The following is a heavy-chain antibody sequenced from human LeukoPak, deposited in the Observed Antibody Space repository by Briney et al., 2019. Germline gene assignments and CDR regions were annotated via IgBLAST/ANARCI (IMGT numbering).Heavy chain of an antibody. CDR1: GSSFNSYW. CDR2: IYPGDSDA. V-gene: IGHV5-51*01. J-gene: IGHJ3*02. D-gene: IGHD5-18*01. Sequence: GESLKISYKGSGSSFNSYWIGWVRPLPGKGLKWMGIIYPGDSDARYSPSFQGQVTISADKSISTAYLQWSSLKASDTAMYYCARRLDTAMVIGAFDIWGQGTMVTVSS. CDR3: ARRLDTAMVIGAFDI.